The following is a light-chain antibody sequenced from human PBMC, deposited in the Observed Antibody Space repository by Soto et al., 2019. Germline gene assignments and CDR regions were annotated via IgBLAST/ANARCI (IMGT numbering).Light chain of an antibody. CDR3: CSYAGNNTLV. CDR2: EVS. J-gene: IGLJ3*02. V-gene: IGLV2-23*02. CDR1: RSNVGSYNF. Sequence: QSALTQPASVSGSPGQSITISCTGTRSNVGSYNFVSRYRQYTGKAPELIIYEVSQRPSTFFNRFSGSKSGNTASLTVSGLQSDDEADYYCCSYAGNNTLVFGGGTNLTVL.